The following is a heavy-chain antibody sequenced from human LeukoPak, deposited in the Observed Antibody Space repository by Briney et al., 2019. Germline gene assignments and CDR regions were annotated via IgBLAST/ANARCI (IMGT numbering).Heavy chain of an antibody. V-gene: IGHV4-4*02. D-gene: IGHD3-10*01. Sequence: PSETLSLTCTVSGGSIGSNDWWSWVRQAPGKGLGWIGEIHHSGSTVYNPSLQSRVTILLDKSRNQFSLNLSSVTAADTAVYYCAGTNFFGSGPLYWGQGILVPVSS. J-gene: IGHJ4*02. CDR3: AGTNFFGSGPLY. CDR2: IHHSGST. CDR1: GGSIGSNDW.